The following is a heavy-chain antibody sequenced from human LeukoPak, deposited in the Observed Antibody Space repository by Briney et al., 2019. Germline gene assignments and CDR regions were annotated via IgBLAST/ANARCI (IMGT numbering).Heavy chain of an antibody. V-gene: IGHV3-66*01. D-gene: IGHD3-22*01. J-gene: IGHJ1*01. CDR3: ARGNSYDSSGYPEYFQN. CDR2: IYSGGST. CDR1: GFTFSSYG. Sequence: GVSLRLSCAASGFTFSSYGINCVRQAPGKGLEWVSFIYSGGSTSYADSVKGRFTISRDNSRNTVSLQMNTLRAEDTAVYYCARGNSYDSSGYPEYFQNWGQGTLVTVSS.